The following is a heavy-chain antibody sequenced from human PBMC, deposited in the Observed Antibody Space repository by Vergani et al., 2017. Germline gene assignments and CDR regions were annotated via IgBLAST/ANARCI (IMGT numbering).Heavy chain of an antibody. CDR2: IYYSGIT. CDR3: ARQIGYCSSTSCYALAVPYY. V-gene: IGHV4-39*01. Sequence: QLQLQESGPGLVKPSETLSLTCTVSGGSISSSSYYWGWIRQPPGKGLEWIGSIYYSGITYYNPSLKSRVTISVDTSKNQFSLKLSSVTAADTAVYYCARQIGYCSSTSCYALAVPYYWGQGTLVTVSS. J-gene: IGHJ4*02. D-gene: IGHD2-2*01. CDR1: GGSISSSSYY.